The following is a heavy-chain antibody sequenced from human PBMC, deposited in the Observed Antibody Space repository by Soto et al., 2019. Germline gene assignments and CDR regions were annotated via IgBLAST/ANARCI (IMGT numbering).Heavy chain of an antibody. CDR2: MNPNSGNT. V-gene: IGHV1-8*01. CDR1: GYTFTSYD. D-gene: IGHD3-22*01. CDR3: ARVNQLSPHDSSGLHLWYYFDY. Sequence: ASVKVSCKASGYTFTSYDINWVRQATGQGLEWMGWMNPNSGNTGYAQKFQGRVTMTRNTSISTAYMELSSLRSEDTAVYYCARVNQLSPHDSSGLHLWYYFDYWGQGTLVTVSS. J-gene: IGHJ4*02.